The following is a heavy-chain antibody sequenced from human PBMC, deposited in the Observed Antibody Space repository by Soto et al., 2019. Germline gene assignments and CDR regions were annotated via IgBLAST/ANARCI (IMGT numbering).Heavy chain of an antibody. J-gene: IGHJ4*02. Sequence: QVQLVESGGGLVKPGGSLRLSCAASGFSFSDYYMSWIRQAPGKGLEWVSYITSSSTYTKYADSVRGRFAISRDNAKNSLYLQMNSPRAEDTAVYYCARHGSYCFDDWGQGTLVTVSS. V-gene: IGHV3-11*06. CDR1: GFSFSDYY. D-gene: IGHD1-26*01. CDR3: ARHGSYCFDD. CDR2: ITSSSTYT.